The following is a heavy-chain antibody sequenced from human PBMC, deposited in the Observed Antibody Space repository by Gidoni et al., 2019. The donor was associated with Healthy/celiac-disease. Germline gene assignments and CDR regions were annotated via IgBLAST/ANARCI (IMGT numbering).Heavy chain of an antibody. V-gene: IGHV3-9*01. J-gene: IGHJ4*02. Sequence: EVQLVESGGGLVQPGRSLSLSCSAAGFPFDDYAMHGVRQDPGKGLEWVSRISWNSGSIGYADSVKGRFTISRDNAKNSLYLQMNSLRAEDTALYYCAKDAQFDSSGYLNDWGQGTLVTVSS. D-gene: IGHD3-22*01. CDR1: GFPFDDYA. CDR3: AKDAQFDSSGYLND. CDR2: ISWNSGSI.